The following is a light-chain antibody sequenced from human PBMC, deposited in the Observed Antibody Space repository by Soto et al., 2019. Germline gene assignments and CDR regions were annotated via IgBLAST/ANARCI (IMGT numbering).Light chain of an antibody. CDR1: QSISIW. J-gene: IGKJ1*01. CDR3: QQYNSYSWT. Sequence: DIQLTQSPSTLSASVGDRVTITCRASQSISIWLAWHQQKPGKAPKLLIYKASTLESGVPSRFSGSGSGTDFTLTISGLQPDDFATYYCQQYNSYSWTFGQGTKVEIK. V-gene: IGKV1-5*03. CDR2: KAS.